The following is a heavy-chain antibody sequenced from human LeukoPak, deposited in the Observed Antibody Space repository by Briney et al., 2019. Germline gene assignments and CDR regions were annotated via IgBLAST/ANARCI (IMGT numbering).Heavy chain of an antibody. Sequence: ASVKVSCKASGYTFTGYYIHWERQAPGQGLEWMGWINPNSGGTNYAQKFQGRVTMTRNTSISTAYMELSRLRSEDTAVYYCAREVGDTYFDYWGQGTLVTVSS. CDR2: INPNSGGT. CDR1: GYTFTGYY. D-gene: IGHD4-17*01. J-gene: IGHJ4*02. V-gene: IGHV1-2*02. CDR3: AREVGDTYFDY.